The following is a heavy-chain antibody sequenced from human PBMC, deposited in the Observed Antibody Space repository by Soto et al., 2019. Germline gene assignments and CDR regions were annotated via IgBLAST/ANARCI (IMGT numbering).Heavy chain of an antibody. CDR2: INPSGGST. CDR1: GYTFTGYA. D-gene: IGHD3-10*01. V-gene: IGHV1-46*03. J-gene: IGHJ6*02. CDR3: ARDQYYGSPNYYYYYGMDV. Sequence: GASVKVSCKASGYTFTGYAMHWVRQAPGQGLEWMGIINPSGGSTSYAQKFQGRVTMTRDTSTSTVYMELSSLRSEDTAVYYCARDQYYGSPNYYYYYGMDVWGQGTTVTVSS.